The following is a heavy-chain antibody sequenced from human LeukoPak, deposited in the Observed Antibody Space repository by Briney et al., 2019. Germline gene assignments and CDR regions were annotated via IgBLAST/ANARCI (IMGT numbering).Heavy chain of an antibody. Sequence: GGSLRLSCAASGFTFTDYYMSWIRQAPGKGLEWLSYISSSGSTIYYADSVKGRFTISRDNAKNSLYLQMNSLRAEDTALYYCAKASDGSVGGHYYFDYWGQGTLVTVSS. CDR3: AKASDGSVGGHYYFDY. D-gene: IGHD3-10*01. CDR2: ISSSGSTI. CDR1: GFTFTDYY. V-gene: IGHV3-11*01. J-gene: IGHJ4*02.